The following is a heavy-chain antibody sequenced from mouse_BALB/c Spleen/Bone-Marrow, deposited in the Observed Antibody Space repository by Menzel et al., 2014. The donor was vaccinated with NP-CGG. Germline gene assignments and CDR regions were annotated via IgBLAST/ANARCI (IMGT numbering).Heavy chain of an antibody. CDR1: GYTLTDHA. Sequence: QVQLQQSGAKLVRPGVSVKISCKGSGYTLTDHAMHWVKRGHAKSLEWIGLISGYYGDAIYNQKFKGKATMTVDKSSSTAYMELARLTSEDSAIYYCARSGKVRNAMDYWGQGTSVTVSS. CDR2: ISGYYGDA. D-gene: IGHD2-14*01. CDR3: ARSGKVRNAMDY. J-gene: IGHJ4*01. V-gene: IGHV1S137*01.